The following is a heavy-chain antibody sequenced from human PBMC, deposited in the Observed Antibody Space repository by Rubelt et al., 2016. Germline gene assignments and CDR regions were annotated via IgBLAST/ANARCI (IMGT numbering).Heavy chain of an antibody. CDR2: LSSAGVST. V-gene: IGHV3-23*01. D-gene: IGHD1-26*01. Sequence: EVQLLESGGGLVQPGGSLRLSCAASGFTFSTYAMTWIRQAPGQGLEWVSTLSSAGVSTFYADYMKGRFTTSRDNARNALFLQMNNLRADDTAVYYCARDGSEWSRDYWGQGTLVTVSS. J-gene: IGHJ4*02. CDR3: ARDGSEWSRDY. CDR1: GFTFSTYA.